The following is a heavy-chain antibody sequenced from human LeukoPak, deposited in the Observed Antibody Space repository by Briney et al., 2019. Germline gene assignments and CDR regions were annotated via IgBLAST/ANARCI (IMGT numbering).Heavy chain of an antibody. CDR1: GGSFSGYY. D-gene: IGHD6-19*01. CDR3: ARGGGSGWYHYYYAMDV. V-gene: IGHV4-34*01. J-gene: IGHJ6*04. Sequence: SETLSLTCAVYGGSFSGYYWSWIRQPPGKGLEWIGEINHSGSTNYDPSLKSRVTISVDTSKNQFSLKLSSVTAADTAVYYCARGGGSGWYHYYYAMDVWGKGTTVTVSS. CDR2: INHSGST.